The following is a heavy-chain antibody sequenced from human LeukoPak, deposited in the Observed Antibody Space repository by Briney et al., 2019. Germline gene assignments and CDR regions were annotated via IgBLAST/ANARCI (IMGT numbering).Heavy chain of an antibody. V-gene: IGHV4-31*03. CDR3: ARLNYSYYYLGV. CDR1: GGSISSGGYY. CDR2: IYYSGST. Sequence: PSETLSLTCTVSGGSISSGGYYWSWIRQHPGKGLEWIGYIYYSGSTYYNPSLKSRVTISVDTSKNHFSLKLNSVTAADTAVYYCARLNYSYYYLGVWGKGTTVTVSS. J-gene: IGHJ6*03.